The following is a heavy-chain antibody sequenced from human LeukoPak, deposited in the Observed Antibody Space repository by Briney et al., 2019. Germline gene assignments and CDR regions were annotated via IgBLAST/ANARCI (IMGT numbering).Heavy chain of an antibody. CDR2: IKQDGSEK. Sequence: GGSLRLSCAASGFTFSSYWMSWVRQAPGKGLEWVANIKQDGSEKYYVDSVKGRFTISRDNAKNSLYLQMNSLRAEDTALYYCAKDLNYDILTGADYFDYWGQGTLVTVSS. CDR1: GFTFSSYW. D-gene: IGHD3-9*01. J-gene: IGHJ4*02. V-gene: IGHV3-7*03. CDR3: AKDLNYDILTGADYFDY.